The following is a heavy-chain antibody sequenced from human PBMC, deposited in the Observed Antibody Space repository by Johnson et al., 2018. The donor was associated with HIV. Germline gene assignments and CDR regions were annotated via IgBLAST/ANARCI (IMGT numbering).Heavy chain of an antibody. CDR1: AFTFSSYA. CDR3: ARVRGGTGHGAFDI. Sequence: VQLVESGGGVVQPGRSLRLSCAASAFTFSSYAMHWVRQAPGKGLEWVAVISYDASNKHYADSLKGRFTISRDNSKNTLYLQMNSLRTADTAVYYCARVRGGTGHGAFDIWGQGTMVTVSS. J-gene: IGHJ3*02. CDR2: ISYDASNK. V-gene: IGHV3-30*04.